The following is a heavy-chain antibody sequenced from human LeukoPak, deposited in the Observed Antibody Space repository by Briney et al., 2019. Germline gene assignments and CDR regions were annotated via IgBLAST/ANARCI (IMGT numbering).Heavy chain of an antibody. CDR1: GGSISSYY. CDR3: ARGGLMITFGGVMLPGGIYGMDV. V-gene: IGHV4-59*12. CDR2: IYYSGST. Sequence: SETLSLTCTVSGGSISSYYWSWIRQPPGKGLEWIGYIYYSGSTNYNPSLKSRVTISVDTSKNQFSLKLSSVTAADTAVYYCARGGLMITFGGVMLPGGIYGMDVWGQGTTVTVSS. J-gene: IGHJ6*02. D-gene: IGHD3-16*01.